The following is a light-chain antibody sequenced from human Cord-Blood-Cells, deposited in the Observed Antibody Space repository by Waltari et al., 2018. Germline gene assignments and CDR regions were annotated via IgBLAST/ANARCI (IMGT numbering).Light chain of an antibody. CDR3: QQRSNWPLT. CDR2: YAS. V-gene: IGKV3-11*01. CDR1: QSVSSY. J-gene: IGKJ4*01. Sequence: EIVLTQSPATLSLFPGESATLPCRASQSVSSYLAWYQPKPGQAPRLLIYYASNRATGIPARFSGSGSGTDFTLTISSLEPEDFAVYYCQQRSNWPLTFGGGTKVEIK.